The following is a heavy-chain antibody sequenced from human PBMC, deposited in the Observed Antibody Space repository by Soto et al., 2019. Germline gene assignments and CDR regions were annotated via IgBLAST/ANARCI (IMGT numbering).Heavy chain of an antibody. J-gene: IGHJ4*02. CDR3: ARHRIAAAGMVIDY. CDR2: IYYSGST. D-gene: IGHD6-13*01. V-gene: IGHV4-59*08. Sequence: SETLSLTCTVSGGSISSYYWSWIRQPPGKGLEWIGYIYYSGSTNYNPSLKSRVTISVDTSKNQFSLKLSSVTAADTAVYYCARHRIAAAGMVIDYWGQGTLVTVSS. CDR1: GGSISSYY.